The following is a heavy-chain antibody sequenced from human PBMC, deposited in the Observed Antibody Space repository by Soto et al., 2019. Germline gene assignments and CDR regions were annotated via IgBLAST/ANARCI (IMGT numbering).Heavy chain of an antibody. V-gene: IGHV2-70*11. CDR3: ARTLAAAGPNWFDP. J-gene: IGHJ5*02. Sequence: SGPTLVNPTQTLTLTCTFSGFSLSTSGMCASWIRQPPGKALEWLARIDWDDDKYYSTSLKTRLTISKDTSKNQVVLTMTNMDPVDTATYYCARTLAAAGPNWFDPWGQGTLVTVSS. D-gene: IGHD6-13*01. CDR1: GFSLSTSGMC. CDR2: IDWDDDK.